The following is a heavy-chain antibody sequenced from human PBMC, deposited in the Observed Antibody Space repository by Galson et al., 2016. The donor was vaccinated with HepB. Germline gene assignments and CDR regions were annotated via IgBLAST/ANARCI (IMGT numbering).Heavy chain of an antibody. D-gene: IGHD3-22*01. Sequence: SLRLSCAVSGFIFSDYAMHWVRQAPGKGLEWVAVISYDGSEEFYADSLKGRFTISRDNSRDTLYLQMNSLRDEDTAVYYCAVWSPHLSESSGSWGQGTLVIVSS. V-gene: IGHV3-30*07. CDR1: GFIFSDYA. CDR3: AVWSPHLSESSGS. CDR2: ISYDGSEE. J-gene: IGHJ5*02.